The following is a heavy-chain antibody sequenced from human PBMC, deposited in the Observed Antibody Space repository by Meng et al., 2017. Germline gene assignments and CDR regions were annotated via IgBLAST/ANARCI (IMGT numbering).Heavy chain of an antibody. CDR2: INSDGSST. CDR3: ARFSYGGNSDY. V-gene: IGHV3-74*01. J-gene: IGHJ4*02. D-gene: IGHD4-23*01. CDR1: GFTFSSYW. Sequence: GESLKISCAASGFTFSSYWMHWVRQAPGKGLVWVSRINSDGSSTSYADSVKGRFTISRDNAKNTLYLQMNSLRAEDTAVYYCARFSYGGNSDYWGQGTLVTVS.